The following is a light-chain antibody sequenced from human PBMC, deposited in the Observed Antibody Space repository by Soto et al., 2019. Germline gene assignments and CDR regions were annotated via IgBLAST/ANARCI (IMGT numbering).Light chain of an antibody. Sequence: EIVLTQSPATLSLFPGERATLSCRASQSVSSYLAWYQQKPGQAPRLLIYDASNRTTGIPARFSGSGSGTDFTLTISSLEPEDLAVYYCQQRSFWVTFGGGTKVQIK. CDR1: QSVSSY. V-gene: IGKV3-11*01. CDR3: QQRSFWVT. CDR2: DAS. J-gene: IGKJ4*01.